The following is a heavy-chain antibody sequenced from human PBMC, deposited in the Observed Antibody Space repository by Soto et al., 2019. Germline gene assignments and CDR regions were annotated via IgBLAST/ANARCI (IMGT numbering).Heavy chain of an antibody. Sequence: GASVKVSCKASGYTFTSYYMHWVRQAPGQGLEWMGIINPSGGSTSYAQKFQGRVTMTRDTSTSTVYMQLSSLRSEDTAVYYCARERGIVGAPPLSDFQHWGQGTLVTVSS. CDR1: GYTFTSYY. CDR3: ARERGIVGAPPLSDFQH. D-gene: IGHD1-26*01. V-gene: IGHV1-46*01. J-gene: IGHJ1*01. CDR2: INPSGGST.